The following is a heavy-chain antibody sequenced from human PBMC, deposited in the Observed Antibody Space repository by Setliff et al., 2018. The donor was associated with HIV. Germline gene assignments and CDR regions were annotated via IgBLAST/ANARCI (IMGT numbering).Heavy chain of an antibody. D-gene: IGHD2-2*01. V-gene: IGHV4-61*02. Sequence: PSETLSLTCTVSGGSISSGDYYWTWIRQPAGKGLQWIGRIHTSGNTNYNPSLKSRVTMSVDTSQNQVSLDLESVTAADTAVYYCVRGYCSSTTCYEDYYYMDVWGKGSTVTVPS. J-gene: IGHJ6*03. CDR1: GGSISSGDYY. CDR3: VRGYCSSTTCYEDYYYMDV. CDR2: IHTSGNT.